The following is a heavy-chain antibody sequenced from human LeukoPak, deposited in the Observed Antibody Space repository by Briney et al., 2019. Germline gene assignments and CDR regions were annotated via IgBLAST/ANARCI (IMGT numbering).Heavy chain of an antibody. CDR1: GYTFTGYY. V-gene: IGHV1-2*02. Sequence: ASVKVSCKASGYTFTGYYMHWVRQAPGQGLEWMGWINPNSGGTNYAQKLQGRVTMTTDTSTSTAYMELRSLRSDDTAVYYCARALERVYYDSSGYNYWGQGTLVTVSS. CDR3: ARALERVYYDSSGYNY. CDR2: INPNSGGT. D-gene: IGHD3-22*01. J-gene: IGHJ4*02.